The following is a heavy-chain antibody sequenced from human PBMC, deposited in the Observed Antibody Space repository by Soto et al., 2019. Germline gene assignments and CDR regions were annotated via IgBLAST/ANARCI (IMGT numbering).Heavy chain of an antibody. V-gene: IGHV3-21*01. CDR3: ARASTYCTNGVCYLGQFDY. CDR2: ISSSSYI. CDR1: GFTFSSYS. J-gene: IGHJ4*02. Sequence: GGSLRLSCAASGFTFSSYSMNWVRLAPGKGLEWVSSISSSSYIYYADSVKGRFTISRDNAKNSLYLQMNSLRAEDTAVYYCARASTYCTNGVCYLGQFDYWGQGTLVTVSS. D-gene: IGHD2-8*01.